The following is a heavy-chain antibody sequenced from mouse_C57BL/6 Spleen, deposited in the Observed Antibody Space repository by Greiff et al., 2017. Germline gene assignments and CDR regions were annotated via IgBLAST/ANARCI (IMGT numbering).Heavy chain of an antibody. Sequence: EVKLEESGGGLVKPGGSLKLSCAASGFTFSDYGMHWVRQAPEKGLEWVAYISSGSSTIYYADTGKGRFTISRDNAKNTPFLQMASLRSEGTAMSYCARDSKGAWFAYWGQGTLVTVSA. V-gene: IGHV5-17*01. D-gene: IGHD2-5*01. CDR3: ARDSKGAWFAY. J-gene: IGHJ3*01. CDR1: GFTFSDYG. CDR2: ISSGSSTI.